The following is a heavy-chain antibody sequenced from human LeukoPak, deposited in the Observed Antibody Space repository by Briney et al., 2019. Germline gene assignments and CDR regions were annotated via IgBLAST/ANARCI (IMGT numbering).Heavy chain of an antibody. CDR3: ARERPMVRGVGGWFDP. Sequence: SETLSLTCTISGGSIGSYFWNWIRQSPGKGLQWTGYINYSGSTNYNPSLKSRVSISVDTSKNQFSLKLSSVTAADTAVYYCARERPMVRGVGGWFDPWGQGTLVTVSS. D-gene: IGHD3-10*01. V-gene: IGHV4-59*01. CDR2: INYSGST. CDR1: GGSIGSYF. J-gene: IGHJ5*02.